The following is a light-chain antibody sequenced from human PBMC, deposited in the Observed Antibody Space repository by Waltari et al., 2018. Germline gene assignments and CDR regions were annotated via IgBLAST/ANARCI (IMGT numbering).Light chain of an antibody. CDR2: WAS. CDR3: QQYYSTPWT. J-gene: IGKJ1*01. V-gene: IGKV4-1*01. CDR1: QSILYNFRNMSY. Sequence: DIVLTQSPDSLALSLGERATSSSTSSQSILYNFRNMSYLAWYTQKPGQSPKLLFYWASTRKSGVPDRFSGSGSGAYFALTISSLQAEDVAVYYCQQYYSTPWTFGQGTRVEVK.